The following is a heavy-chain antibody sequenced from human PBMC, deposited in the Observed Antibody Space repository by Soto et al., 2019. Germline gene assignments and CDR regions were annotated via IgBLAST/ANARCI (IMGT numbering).Heavy chain of an antibody. Sequence: SVKVSCKASGGTFSSYAISWVRQAPGQGLEWMGGIIPIFGTANYAQKFQGRVTITADESTSTAYMELSSLRSEDTAVYYCATRLLTVAGPNYYYYYGMDVWGQGTTVTVSS. CDR3: ATRLLTVAGPNYYYYYGMDV. J-gene: IGHJ6*02. D-gene: IGHD6-19*01. V-gene: IGHV1-69*13. CDR1: GGTFSSYA. CDR2: IIPIFGTA.